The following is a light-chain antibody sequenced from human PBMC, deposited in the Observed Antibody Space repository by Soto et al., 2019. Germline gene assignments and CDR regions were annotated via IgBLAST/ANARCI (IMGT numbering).Light chain of an antibody. J-gene: IGKJ2*01. CDR2: GAS. CDR1: QSVSSN. V-gene: IGKV3-15*01. CDR3: QQYNNWPPHT. Sequence: EIVMTQSPATLSVSPGERATLSCRASQSVSSNLAWYQQKPGQPPRLLIYGASNKATGIPARFSGSGSGTEFTLTISSLQSEDFAVYYCQQYNNWPPHTFGQGTKLEIK.